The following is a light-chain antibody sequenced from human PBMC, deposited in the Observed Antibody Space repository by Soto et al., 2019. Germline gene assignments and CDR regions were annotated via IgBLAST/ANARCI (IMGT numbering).Light chain of an antibody. J-gene: IGKJ5*01. Sequence: EIVMTQTPLSLFVIPGQPATISCKSSQRLLHHDGKTYVYWYLQKPGQPPQLLIYELSNRLSVVTDRFSGRGSGTDFTLKISRVEAEDVGVYYCMQSIQLPPVFGQGTRLEIK. CDR3: MQSIQLPPV. V-gene: IGKV2D-29*01. CDR2: ELS. CDR1: QRLLHHDGKTY.